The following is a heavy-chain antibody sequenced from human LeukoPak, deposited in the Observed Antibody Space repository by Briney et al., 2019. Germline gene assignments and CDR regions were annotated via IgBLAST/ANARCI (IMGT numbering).Heavy chain of an antibody. V-gene: IGHV4-39*07. D-gene: IGHD3-10*01. CDR3: ARVLIWFGQLQNWFDP. CDR2: IYHTGPT. CDR1: GGSMTNNTFY. J-gene: IGHJ5*02. Sequence: SETLSLTCTVSGGSMTNNTFYWGWIRQPPGKGLEWIGSIYHTGPTYYNPSLKSRVTISVDTSKNQFSLKLSSVTAADTAVYYCARVLIWFGQLQNWFDPWGPGTLVNVSS.